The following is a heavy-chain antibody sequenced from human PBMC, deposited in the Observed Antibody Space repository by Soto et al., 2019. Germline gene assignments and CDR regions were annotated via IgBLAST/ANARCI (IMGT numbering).Heavy chain of an antibody. D-gene: IGHD6-13*01. CDR3: ARDHYSSSWYHGVWFDP. CDR2: TYYRSKWYN. J-gene: IGHJ5*02. CDR1: GDSVSSNSAA. Sequence: PSQTLSLTCAISGDSVSSNSAAWNWIRQSPSRGLEWLGRTYYRSKWYNDYAVSVKSRITINPDTSKNQFSLQLNSVTPEDTAVYYCARDHYSSSWYHGVWFDPWGQGTLVTVSS. V-gene: IGHV6-1*01.